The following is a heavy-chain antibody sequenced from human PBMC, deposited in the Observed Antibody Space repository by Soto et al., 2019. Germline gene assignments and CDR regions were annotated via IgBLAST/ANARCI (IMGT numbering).Heavy chain of an antibody. CDR2: IYYSGST. Sequence: SETLSLTCTVSGGSISSYCWSWIRQPPGKGLEWIGYIYYSGSTNYNPSLKSRVTISVDTSKNQFSLKLSSVTAADTAVYYCARGIAAAYNWFDPWGQGTLVTVSS. J-gene: IGHJ5*02. D-gene: IGHD6-13*01. CDR1: GGSISSYC. CDR3: ARGIAAAYNWFDP. V-gene: IGHV4-59*01.